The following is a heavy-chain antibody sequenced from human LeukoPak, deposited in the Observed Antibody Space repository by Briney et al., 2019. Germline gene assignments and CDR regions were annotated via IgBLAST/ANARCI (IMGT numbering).Heavy chain of an antibody. D-gene: IGHD2-21*01. V-gene: IGHV3-7*01. J-gene: IGHJ6*03. CDR3: ARGFPDYYYYMDV. Sequence: GGSLRLSCAASGFTFSSYWMSWVCQAPGKGLEWVANIKQDGSEKYYVDSVKGRFTISRDNAKNSLYLQMNSLRAEDTAVYYCARGFPDYYYYMDVWGKGTTVTVSS. CDR2: IKQDGSEK. CDR1: GFTFSSYW.